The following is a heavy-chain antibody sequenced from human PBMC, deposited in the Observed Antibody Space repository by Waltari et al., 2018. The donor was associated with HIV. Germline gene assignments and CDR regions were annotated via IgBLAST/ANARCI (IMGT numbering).Heavy chain of an antibody. CDR1: GFTFSRYG. V-gene: IGHV3-33*01. CDR2: IWYDGSNK. Sequence: QVQVVQSGGGVVQPGRSLRLSCAGAGFTFSRYGMPWVRKAPGKGLEWVALIWYDGSNKYYADSVKGRFAISRDNSKNTVYLQMNSLRAEDTAVYYCARDRSSSWYGKDYYYFGMDVWGQGTTVTVSS. D-gene: IGHD6-13*01. CDR3: ARDRSSSWYGKDYYYFGMDV. J-gene: IGHJ6*02.